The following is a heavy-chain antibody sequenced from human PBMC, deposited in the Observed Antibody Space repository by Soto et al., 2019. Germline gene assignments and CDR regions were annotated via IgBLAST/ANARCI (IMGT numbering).Heavy chain of an antibody. CDR2: ISYDGSNK. D-gene: IGHD3-10*01. CDR1: GFTFSSYA. V-gene: IGHV3-30-3*01. CDR3: ARDRTMVRGVTAARYYYGMDV. Sequence: GGSLRLSCAASGFTFSSYAMHWVRQAPGKGLEWVAVISYDGSNKYYADSVKGRFTISRDNSKNTLYLQMNSLRAEDTAVYYCARDRTMVRGVTAARYYYGMDVWGQGTTVTVSS. J-gene: IGHJ6*02.